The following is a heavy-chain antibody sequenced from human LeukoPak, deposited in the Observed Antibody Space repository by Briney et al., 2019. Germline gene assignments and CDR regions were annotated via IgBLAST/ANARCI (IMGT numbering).Heavy chain of an antibody. CDR2: MNPNSGNT. V-gene: IGHV1-8*01. J-gene: IGHJ4*02. CDR3: ARVRDDYGDIDY. D-gene: IGHD4-17*01. Sequence: ASVKVSCTASGYTFTSYDINWVRQGTGQGHEWMGWMNPNSGNTGYAQKFQGRVTMTRNTSISTAYMELSSLRSEDTAVYYCARVRDDYGDIDYWGQGTLVTVSS. CDR1: GYTFTSYD.